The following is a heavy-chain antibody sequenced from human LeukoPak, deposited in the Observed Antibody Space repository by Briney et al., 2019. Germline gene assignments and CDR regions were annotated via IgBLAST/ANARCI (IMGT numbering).Heavy chain of an antibody. Sequence: SETLSLTCTVPGGSISSYYWSWIRQPAGKGLEWIGRIYTSGSTNYNPSLKSRVTMSVDTSKNQFSLKLSSVTAADTAVYYCARGGIAARRSNPFDYWGQGTLVTVSS. CDR2: IYTSGST. D-gene: IGHD6-6*01. CDR3: ARGGIAARRSNPFDY. J-gene: IGHJ4*02. CDR1: GGSISSYY. V-gene: IGHV4-4*07.